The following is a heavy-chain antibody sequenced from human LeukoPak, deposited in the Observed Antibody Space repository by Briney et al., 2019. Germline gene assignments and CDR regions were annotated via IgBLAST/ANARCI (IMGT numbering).Heavy chain of an antibody. CDR3: ASRGYCSGGSCYIADY. D-gene: IGHD2-15*01. CDR2: INPNSGGT. CDR1: GYTFTGCY. V-gene: IGHV1-2*02. Sequence: ASVKVSCKASGYTFTGCYMHWVRQAPGQGLEWMGWINPNSGGTNYAQKFQGRVTMTRDTSISTAYMELSRLRSDDTAVYYCASRGYCSGGSCYIADYWGQGTLVTVSS. J-gene: IGHJ4*02.